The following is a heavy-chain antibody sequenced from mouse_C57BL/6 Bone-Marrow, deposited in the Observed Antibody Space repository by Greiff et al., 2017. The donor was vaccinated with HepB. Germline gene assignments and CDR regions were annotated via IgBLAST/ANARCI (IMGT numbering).Heavy chain of an antibody. D-gene: IGHD1-1*01. V-gene: IGHV5-4*01. J-gene: IGHJ3*01. Sequence: VQLVESGGGLVKPGGSLKLSCAASGFTFSSYAMSWVRQTPEKRLEWVATISDGGSYTYYPDNVKGRFTISRDNAKNNLYLQMSHLKSEDTAMYYCARDQNLLSYWGQGTLVTVSA. CDR3: ARDQNLLSY. CDR1: GFTFSSYA. CDR2: ISDGGSYT.